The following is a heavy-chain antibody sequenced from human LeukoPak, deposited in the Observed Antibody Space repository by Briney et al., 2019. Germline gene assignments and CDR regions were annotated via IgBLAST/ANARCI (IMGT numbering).Heavy chain of an antibody. D-gene: IGHD3-22*01. CDR3: AKDLPPLHYYDSSGCDY. V-gene: IGHV3-23*01. CDR2: ISGSGGST. Sequence: GGSLRLSCAASGITFSSYAMSWVRQAPGKGLEWVSAISGSGGSTYYADSVKGRFTISRDNSKNTLYLQMNSLRAEDTAVYYCAKDLPPLHYYDSSGCDYWGQGTLVTVSS. CDR1: GITFSSYA. J-gene: IGHJ4*02.